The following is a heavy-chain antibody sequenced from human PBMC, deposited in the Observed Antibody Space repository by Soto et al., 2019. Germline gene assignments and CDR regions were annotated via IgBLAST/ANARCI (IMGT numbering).Heavy chain of an antibody. Sequence: GESLKISRKGSGYSFTSHWISWGPPMPGKGLEWMGRIDPSDSYTNYSPSFQGHVTISADKSISTAYLQWSSLKASDTAMYYCARLVYYYDSSAAVGWGQGTLVTVSS. V-gene: IGHV5-10-1*01. CDR1: GYSFTSHW. J-gene: IGHJ4*02. CDR3: ARLVYYYDSSAAVG. CDR2: IDPSDSYT. D-gene: IGHD3-22*01.